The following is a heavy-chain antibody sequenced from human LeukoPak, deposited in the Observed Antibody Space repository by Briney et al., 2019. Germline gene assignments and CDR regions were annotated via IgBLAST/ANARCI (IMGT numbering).Heavy chain of an antibody. Sequence: GASVKVSCKASGYTFTGYYMHWVRQAPGQGLEWMGWINPNSGGTSYAQKFQGRVTMTRDTSISTAYMELSRLRSDDTAVYYCASEPAAMAEVDYYYGMDVWGQGTTVTVSS. J-gene: IGHJ6*02. D-gene: IGHD2-2*01. V-gene: IGHV1-2*02. CDR2: INPNSGGT. CDR1: GYTFTGYY. CDR3: ASEPAAMAEVDYYYGMDV.